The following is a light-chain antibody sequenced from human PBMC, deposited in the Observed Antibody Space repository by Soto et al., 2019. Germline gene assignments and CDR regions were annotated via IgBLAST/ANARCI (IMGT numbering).Light chain of an antibody. CDR1: QSVSSSY. CDR3: QEHDSSHRR. Sequence: EILVPQLLANLSLSPGEKTTLSCRASQSVSSSYLAWYQQKPGQAPRLLIYGASSRATGIPDRFSGSGSGTDFTLTISRLEPEDFAVYYCQEHDSSHRRFGQGLKVDVK. CDR2: GAS. V-gene: IGKV3-20*01. J-gene: IGKJ1*01.